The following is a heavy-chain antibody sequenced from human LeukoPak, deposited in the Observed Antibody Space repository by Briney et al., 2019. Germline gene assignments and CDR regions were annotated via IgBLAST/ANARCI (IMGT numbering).Heavy chain of an antibody. Sequence: GGSLRLSCAASGFTFSSYWMSWVRQAPGKGLEGVANIKQDGSEKYYVDSVKGRFTISRDNAKNSLYLQMNSLRAEDTAVYYCARDKVVRGVIWYREPEYFDYWGQGTLVTVSS. CDR2: IKQDGSEK. CDR3: ARDKVVRGVIWYREPEYFDY. V-gene: IGHV3-7*01. CDR1: GFTFSSYW. D-gene: IGHD3-10*01. J-gene: IGHJ4*02.